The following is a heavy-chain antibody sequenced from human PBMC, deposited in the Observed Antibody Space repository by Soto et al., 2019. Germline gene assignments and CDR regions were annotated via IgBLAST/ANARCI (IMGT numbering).Heavy chain of an antibody. CDR2: ISRSGTT. J-gene: IGHJ5*02. Sequence: QVQLQQWGAGLLKPSETLSLSCAVYGGYFNDNYYTWFRQPPGKGLEWIVEISRSGTTKYIPSLKRRASISFETSKTQVALKLTSVTAADTAVYYCATSLWFGTQVELWGQGALVTVSS. CDR3: ATSLWFGTQVEL. V-gene: IGHV4-34*01. CDR1: GGYFNDNY. D-gene: IGHD3-10*01.